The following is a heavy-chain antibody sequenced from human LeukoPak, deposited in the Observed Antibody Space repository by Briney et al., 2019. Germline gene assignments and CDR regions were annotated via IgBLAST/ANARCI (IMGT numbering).Heavy chain of an antibody. Sequence: AGGSLRLSCAASGFTISSYGMHWVRQAPGKGMQWVSSMSDSGGSSYYADSVKGRFTISRDNSKNTLYLQMNSLRAEDTAVYYCAKHGAGGVFDYWGQGTLVTVSS. CDR1: GFTISSYG. V-gene: IGHV3-23*01. CDR2: MSDSGGSS. D-gene: IGHD1-26*01. CDR3: AKHGAGGVFDY. J-gene: IGHJ4*02.